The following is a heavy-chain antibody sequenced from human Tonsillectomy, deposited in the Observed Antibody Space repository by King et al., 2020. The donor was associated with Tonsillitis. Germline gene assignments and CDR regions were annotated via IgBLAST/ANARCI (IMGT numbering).Heavy chain of an antibody. CDR2: ISSNGGST. J-gene: IGHJ4*02. D-gene: IGHD6-19*01. CDR3: VKETSGWYDY. CDR1: GFTFSNYA. V-gene: IGHV3-64D*06. Sequence: VQLVESGGGLVQPGGSLRLSCSASGFTFSNYAMHWVRQAPGKGLEYVSAISSNGGSTYYADSVKDRFTISRDNSKNTLYLQMSRLRTEDTAVYYCVKETSGWYDYWGQGTLVTVSS.